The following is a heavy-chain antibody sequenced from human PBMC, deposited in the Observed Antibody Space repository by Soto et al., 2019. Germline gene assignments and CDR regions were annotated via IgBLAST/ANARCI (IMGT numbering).Heavy chain of an antibody. J-gene: IGHJ5*02. D-gene: IGHD3-10*01. CDR2: ISGSGGST. V-gene: IGHV3-23*01. CDR3: AKPSPMVRRVIIPYWFDT. Sequence: GGSLRLSCAASGFTFSSYAMSWGRQAPGKGLEWVSAISGSGGSTYYADSVKGRFTISRDNSKNTLYLQMNSLRAEDTAVYYFAKPSPMVRRVIIPYWFDTWGQGTLVTVSS. CDR1: GFTFSSYA.